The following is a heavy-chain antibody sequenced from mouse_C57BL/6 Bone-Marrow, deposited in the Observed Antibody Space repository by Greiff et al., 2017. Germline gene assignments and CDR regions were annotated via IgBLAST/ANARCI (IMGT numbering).Heavy chain of an antibody. J-gene: IGHJ2*01. V-gene: IGHV1-63*01. CDR1: GYTFTNYW. CDR2: IYPGGGYT. CDR3: ARGAMVTTAYYFDY. D-gene: IGHD2-2*01. Sequence: QVHVKQSGAELVRPGTSVKMSCKASGYTFTNYWIGWAKQRPGHGLEWIGDIYPGGGYTNYNEKFKGKATLTADKSSSTAYMQFSSLTSEDSAIYYCARGAMVTTAYYFDYWGQGTTLTVSS.